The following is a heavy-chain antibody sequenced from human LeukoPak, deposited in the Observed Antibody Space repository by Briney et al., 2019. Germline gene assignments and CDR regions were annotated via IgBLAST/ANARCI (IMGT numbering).Heavy chain of an antibody. CDR1: GGSIRSYY. J-gene: IGHJ4*02. D-gene: IGHD3-3*01. V-gene: IGHV4-59*08. Sequence: SETLSLTCTVSGGSIRSYYWSWIRQPPRKGLEWIGYISDTGSTNYNPSLKSRVTISADTSKNQLSLKLSSVTAADTAVYYCARHLYNDFWSGLDYWGQGTLVTVSS. CDR3: ARHLYNDFWSGLDY. CDR2: ISDTGST.